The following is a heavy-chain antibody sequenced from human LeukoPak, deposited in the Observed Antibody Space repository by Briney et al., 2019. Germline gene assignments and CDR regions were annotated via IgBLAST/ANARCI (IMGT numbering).Heavy chain of an antibody. D-gene: IGHD3-16*02. CDR1: GFTFNTYA. V-gene: IGHV3-23*01. J-gene: IGHJ4*02. CDR2: IIGSGNSI. Sequence: QAGGSLRLSCAASGFTFNTYAMSWVRQAPGKGLEWVSLIIGSGNSIHYADSVKGRFTISRDNFKNTVFLQLNSLRPEDTAVYYCAKHGDNVWGSSRFGLDYWGQGTLVTVSS. CDR3: AKHGDNVWGSSRFGLDY.